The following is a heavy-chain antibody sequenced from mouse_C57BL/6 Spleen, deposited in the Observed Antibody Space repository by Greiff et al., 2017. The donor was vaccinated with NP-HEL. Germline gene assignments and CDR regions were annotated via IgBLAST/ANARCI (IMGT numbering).Heavy chain of an antibody. Sequence: QVQLQQSGPGLVQPSQSLSITCTVSGFSLTSYGVHWVRQSPGKGLEWLGVIWSGGSTDYNAAFISRLSISKDNSKSQVFFKMNSLQADDTAIYYCARVHYGNQAWFAYWGQGTLVTVSA. CDR1: GFSLTSYG. D-gene: IGHD2-1*01. CDR3: ARVHYGNQAWFAY. V-gene: IGHV2-2*01. J-gene: IGHJ3*01. CDR2: IWSGGST.